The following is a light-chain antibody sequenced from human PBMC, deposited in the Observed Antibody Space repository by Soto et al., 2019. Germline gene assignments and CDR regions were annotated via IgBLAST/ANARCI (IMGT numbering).Light chain of an antibody. Sequence: EFVLTQSPGALSLSPGERATLACRASQGVDSGYLAWYQQKPGQAPRLLIYRASSRATGIPDRFSGFGSGTDFTLTISRLEPEDSAVYYCQHFDTSPYTFGQGTKLEIK. J-gene: IGKJ2*01. CDR1: QGVDSGY. CDR2: RAS. V-gene: IGKV3-20*01. CDR3: QHFDTSPYT.